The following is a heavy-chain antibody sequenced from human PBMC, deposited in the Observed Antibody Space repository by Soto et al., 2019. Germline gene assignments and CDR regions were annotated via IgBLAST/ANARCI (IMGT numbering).Heavy chain of an antibody. Sequence: GGSLRLSCAASGFTFSSYAMSWVRQAPGKGLEWVSAIRGSGGSTYYADSVKGRFTISRDNSKNTLYLQMNSLRAEDTAVYYCAKDRVTTYLRAEYFQHWGQGTLVTVSS. J-gene: IGHJ1*01. V-gene: IGHV3-23*01. CDR1: GFTFSSYA. CDR2: IRGSGGST. CDR3: AKDRVTTYLRAEYFQH. D-gene: IGHD4-17*01.